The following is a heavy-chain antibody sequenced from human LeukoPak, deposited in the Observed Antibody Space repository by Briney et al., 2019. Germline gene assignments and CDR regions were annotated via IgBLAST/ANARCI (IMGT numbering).Heavy chain of an antibody. D-gene: IGHD1-26*01. CDR3: ASGISGAKGDY. CDR2: ISSSSSTI. J-gene: IGHJ4*02. Sequence: GGSLRLSCEASGFTFSSYWMGWVRQAPGKGLEWISYISSSSSTIYYADFAKGRSTISRDNARNSLYLQMNSLRADDTAVYYCASGISGAKGDYWGQGTLVTVSS. CDR1: GFTFSSYW. V-gene: IGHV3-48*01.